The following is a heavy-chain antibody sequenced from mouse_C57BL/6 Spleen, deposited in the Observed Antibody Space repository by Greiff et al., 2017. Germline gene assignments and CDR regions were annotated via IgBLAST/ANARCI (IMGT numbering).Heavy chain of an antibody. J-gene: IGHJ2*01. CDR1: GYAFSSYW. CDR2: IYPGDGDT. Sequence: VQLQQSGAELVKPGASVKISCKASGYAFSSYWMNWVKQRPGKGLEWIGQIYPGDGDTNYNGKFKGKATLTAAKSSSTAYMQLSSLTSEDSAVYFCAKEMRGNYGNFDYWGQGTTLTVSS. V-gene: IGHV1-80*01. D-gene: IGHD2-1*01. CDR3: AKEMRGNYGNFDY.